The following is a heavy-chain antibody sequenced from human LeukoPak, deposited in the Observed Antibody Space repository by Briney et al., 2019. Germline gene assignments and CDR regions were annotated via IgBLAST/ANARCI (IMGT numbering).Heavy chain of an antibody. CDR2: INWNGGST. CDR1: GFTFDDYG. D-gene: IGHD1-26*01. CDR3: ARAQTPSGSYLVPCDY. V-gene: IGHV3-20*04. Sequence: RPGGSLRLSCAASGFTFDDYGMSWVRQAPGKGLEWVSGINWNGGSTGYADSVKGRFTISRDNAKNSLYLQMNSLRAEDTALYYCARAQTPSGSYLVPCDYWGQGTLVTVSS. J-gene: IGHJ4*02.